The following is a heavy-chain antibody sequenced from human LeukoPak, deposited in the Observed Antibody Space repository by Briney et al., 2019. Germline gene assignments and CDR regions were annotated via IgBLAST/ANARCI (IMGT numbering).Heavy chain of an antibody. CDR3: VTGDIIEIVLGVGLVY. V-gene: IGHV3-23*01. CDR2: ISGDGGTI. Sequence: GGSLRLSCAASGFTLRSSAMSWVRQAPGKGLEWVSAISGDGGTISYAASVRGRFTISRDNAKNTLFLQMSSLRAGDTALYYCVTGDIIEIVLGVGLVYWGQGTLVTVSS. J-gene: IGHJ4*02. CDR1: GFTLRSSA. D-gene: IGHD3-9*01.